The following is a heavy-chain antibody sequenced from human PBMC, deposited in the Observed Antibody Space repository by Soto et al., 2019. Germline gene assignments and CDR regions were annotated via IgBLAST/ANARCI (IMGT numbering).Heavy chain of an antibody. J-gene: IGHJ5*02. D-gene: IGHD6-19*01. CDR1: GGFFSGYF. CDR3: ARSPRGWNTPKFSSCFTP. Sequence: SETLSLTCAVYGGFFSGYFWSWIRQPPGKGLEWIGEINLNGITNFNPSLKSRVTISLDTSKKQIFLKLTSVTAADTAVYYCARSPRGWNTPKFSSCFTPWAQETRVTVP. V-gene: IGHV4-34*01. CDR2: INLNGIT.